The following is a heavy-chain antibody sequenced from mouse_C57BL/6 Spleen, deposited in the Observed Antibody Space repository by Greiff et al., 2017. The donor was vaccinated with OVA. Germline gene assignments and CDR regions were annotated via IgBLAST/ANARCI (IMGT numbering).Heavy chain of an antibody. CDR2: ILPGSGRT. J-gene: IGHJ2*01. V-gene: IGHV1-9*01. Sequence: VQLQQSGAELMKPGASVKLSCKATGYTFTGYWIEWVKQRPGHGLEWIGEILPGSGRTNYNEKFKGKATFTADTSSNTAYMQLSSLTTEDSAIYYCAGPSTTVPYYFDYWGQGTTLTVSS. CDR3: AGPSTTVPYYFDY. D-gene: IGHD1-1*01. CDR1: GYTFTGYW.